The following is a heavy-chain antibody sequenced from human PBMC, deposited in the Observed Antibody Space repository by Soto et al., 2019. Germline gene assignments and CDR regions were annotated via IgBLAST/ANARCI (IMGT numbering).Heavy chain of an antibody. CDR1: GFTLSGYA. CDR2: ISSNGVGT. J-gene: IGHJ6*03. D-gene: IGHD6-6*01. Sequence: EVQLAESGGSLAQPGGSLRLSCAASGFTLSGYAMDWVRQAPGKGLVYVSGISSNGVGTYYANSVQGRFTISRDNSKNTVYLQMGSLRPEDMAVYYCARRARPDFYYMDVWGKGTTVTVSS. V-gene: IGHV3-64*01. CDR3: ARRARPDFYYMDV.